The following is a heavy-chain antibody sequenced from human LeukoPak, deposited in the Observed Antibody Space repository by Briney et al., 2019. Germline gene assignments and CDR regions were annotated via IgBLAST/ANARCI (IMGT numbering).Heavy chain of an antibody. CDR2: ISSSGST. V-gene: IGHV4-4*07. Sequence: ETLSLTCSVSSGSISTYYWNWIRQPAGKGLEWIGRISSSGSTNYNASLKSRVTLSVDTSKNQFSLKLTSVTAADTAVYYCARRPTAQGTFDIWGQGTMVTVSS. CDR1: SGSISTYY. J-gene: IGHJ3*02. D-gene: IGHD4-11*01. CDR3: ARRPTAQGTFDI.